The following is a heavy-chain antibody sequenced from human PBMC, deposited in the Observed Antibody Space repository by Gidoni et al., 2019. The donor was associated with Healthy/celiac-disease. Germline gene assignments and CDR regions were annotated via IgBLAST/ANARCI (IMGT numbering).Heavy chain of an antibody. V-gene: IGHV3-74*01. CDR3: VRGGTGWYA. CDR1: GFTFSSPL. Sequence: EVQLVESGGGLVQPGGSLRLSCAASGFTFSSPLMYGVRQDPGRGLWWVAHIKPDGSSTYYADYVKGRFTISRDNAENTLYLQMNSLRMDDTAVYYCVRGGTGWYAWGQGTLVTVSS. D-gene: IGHD6-19*01. J-gene: IGHJ5*02. CDR2: IKPDGSST.